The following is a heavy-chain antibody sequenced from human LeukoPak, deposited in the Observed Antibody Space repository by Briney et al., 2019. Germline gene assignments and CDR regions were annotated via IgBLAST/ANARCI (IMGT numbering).Heavy chain of an antibody. CDR2: MNPNSGNT. J-gene: IGHJ4*02. CDR3: ARRNIRFLELDF. D-gene: IGHD3-3*01. V-gene: IGHV1-8*02. Sequence: ASVKVSCKTSGYTFNSYDINWVRQATGQGLEWMGWMNPNSGNTGYAQKLRGRVTMTRNTSIRTAYMELSGLRPEDTAVYYCARRNIRFLELDFWGQGTLVTVSS. CDR1: GYTFNSYD.